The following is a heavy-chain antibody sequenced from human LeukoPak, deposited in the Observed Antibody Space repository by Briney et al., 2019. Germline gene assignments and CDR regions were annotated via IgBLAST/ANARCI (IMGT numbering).Heavy chain of an antibody. D-gene: IGHD2-15*01. J-gene: IGHJ6*02. V-gene: IGHV4-59*01. CDR1: GGSISSCY. Sequence: SETLSLTCTVSGGSISSCYWSWIRHPPGKGLEWIGYIFYSGSSNYNPSLKSRVTMSVDTSKNQFSLKLSSVTAADTSVYYCARESYCSGGSCSYGMDVWGQGTTVTVCS. CDR2: IFYSGSS. CDR3: ARESYCSGGSCSYGMDV.